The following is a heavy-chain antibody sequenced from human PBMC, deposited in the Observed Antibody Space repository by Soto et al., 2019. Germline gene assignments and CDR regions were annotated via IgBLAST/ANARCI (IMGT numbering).Heavy chain of an antibody. CDR3: ARGGYCSGGSCFKNDS. Sequence: QVQLVQSGAEVKKPGSSVKVSCKASGGTFSSYTISWVRQAPGQGLEWMGRIIPILGIANYAQKFQGRVTITADKSTSTAYMELSSLRSEGTAVYYCARGGYCSGGSCFKNDSWGQGTLVTVSS. J-gene: IGHJ4*02. CDR2: IIPILGIA. D-gene: IGHD2-15*01. CDR1: GGTFSSYT. V-gene: IGHV1-69*02.